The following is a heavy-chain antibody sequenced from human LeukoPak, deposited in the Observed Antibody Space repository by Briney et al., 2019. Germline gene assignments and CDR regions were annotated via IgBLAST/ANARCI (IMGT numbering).Heavy chain of an antibody. V-gene: IGHV1-2*02. CDR1: GYTFTGYY. J-gene: IGHJ4*02. CDR2: INPNGGGT. D-gene: IGHD2-21*01. Sequence: GSLRVSCKASGYTFTGYYMHWVRQAPGQGLEWMGWINPNGGGTNYAQTLQGRVTMTRDTSISTPYMGLSRLRAQDPAVYYCARVWHNCGGVCSPFFLYWGEGTLVTVSS. CDR3: ARVWHNCGGVCSPFFLY.